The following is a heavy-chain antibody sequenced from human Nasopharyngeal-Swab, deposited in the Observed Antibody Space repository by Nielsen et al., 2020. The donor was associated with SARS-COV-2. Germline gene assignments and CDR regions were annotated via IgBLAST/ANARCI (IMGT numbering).Heavy chain of an antibody. D-gene: IGHD1-26*01. J-gene: IGHJ3*02. CDR3: ARDLNGSYNDPYDI. V-gene: IGHV1-18*04. CDR2: ISAYNGNT. CDR1: GYTFTSYG. Sequence: ASVKVSCKASGYTFTSYGISWVRQAPGQGLEWMGWISAYNGNTNYAQKLQGRVTMTTDTSTSTAYMELRSLRSDDTAVYYCARDLNGSYNDPYDIWGQGTMVTVSS.